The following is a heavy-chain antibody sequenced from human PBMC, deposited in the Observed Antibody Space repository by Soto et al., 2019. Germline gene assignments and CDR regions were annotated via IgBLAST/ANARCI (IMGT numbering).Heavy chain of an antibody. CDR3: ARQGSINWFDP. D-gene: IGHD3-9*01. CDR2: VWPGDSST. J-gene: IGHJ5*02. Sequence: GESLKISCKGSGHSFTNNWIVWVRQRPVKGLEWMGIVWPGDSSTRYSPSFQGQVTISADKSISTAYLQWNSLKASDTAMYYRARQGSINWFDPWGQGTLVTVSS. V-gene: IGHV5-51*01. CDR1: GHSFTNNW.